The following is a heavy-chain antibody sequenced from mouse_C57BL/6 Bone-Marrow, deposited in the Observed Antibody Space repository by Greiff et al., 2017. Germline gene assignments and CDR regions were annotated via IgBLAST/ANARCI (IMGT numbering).Heavy chain of an antibody. Sequence: QVHVKQSGAELVKPGASVKISCKASGYAFSSYWMNWVKQRPGKGLEWIGQIYPGDGDTNYNGKFKGKATLTADKSSSTAYMQLSSLTSEDSAVYFCARIVYYYGSSSFDYWGQGTTLTVSS. J-gene: IGHJ2*01. CDR1: GYAFSSYW. D-gene: IGHD1-1*01. V-gene: IGHV1-80*01. CDR2: IYPGDGDT. CDR3: ARIVYYYGSSSFDY.